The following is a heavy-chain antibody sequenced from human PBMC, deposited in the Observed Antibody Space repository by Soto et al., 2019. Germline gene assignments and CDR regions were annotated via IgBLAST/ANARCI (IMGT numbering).Heavy chain of an antibody. J-gene: IGHJ4*02. CDR1: GFAFSRDG. CDR3: GKPKGADIPFDS. CDR2: ISFDGSDK. V-gene: IGHV3-30*18. Sequence: QVQLVESGGGVVQPGKSLRLSCAAAGFAFSRDGMHWVRQAPGKGLEWVAVISFDGSDKYYADSVKGRFTISRDNSKNTVDLQMNSLRPEDTALYYCGKPKGADIPFDSWGQGTLVTVSS. D-gene: IGHD3-9*01.